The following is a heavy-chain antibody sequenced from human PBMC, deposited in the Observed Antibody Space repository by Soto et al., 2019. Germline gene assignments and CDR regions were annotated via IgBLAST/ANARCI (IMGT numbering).Heavy chain of an antibody. CDR3: ASWARHDYGDYAADY. CDR1: GGSISSSNW. CDR2: IYHSGST. Sequence: QVQLQESGPGLVKPSGTLSLTCAVSGGSISSSNWWRWVRQPPGKGLEWIGEIYHSGSTNYNPSLKSRVTISVDKSKNQFALKLSSVTAADTAEYYCASWARHDYGDYAADYWGQGTLVTVSS. J-gene: IGHJ4*02. D-gene: IGHD4-17*01. V-gene: IGHV4-4*02.